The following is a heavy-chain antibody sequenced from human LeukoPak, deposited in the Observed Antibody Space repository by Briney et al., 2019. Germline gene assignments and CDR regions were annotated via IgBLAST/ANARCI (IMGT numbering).Heavy chain of an antibody. CDR2: ISSSSYI. V-gene: IGHV3-21*01. J-gene: IGHJ4*02. Sequence: GGSLRLSCAASGFTFSNYAMSWVRRAPGKGLEWVSSISSSSYIYYADSVKGRFTISRDNAKNSLYLQMNRLRAEDTAVYHCARDPRYNWNYFTRDYWGQGTLVTVSS. D-gene: IGHD1-7*01. CDR1: GFTFSNYA. CDR3: ARDPRYNWNYFTRDY.